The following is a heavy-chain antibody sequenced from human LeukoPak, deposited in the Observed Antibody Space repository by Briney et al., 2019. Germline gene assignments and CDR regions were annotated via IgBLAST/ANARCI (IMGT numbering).Heavy chain of an antibody. V-gene: IGHV1-46*01. CDR1: GYTFTSYY. D-gene: IGHD4-23*01. Sequence: GASVKVSCKASGYTFTSYYMHWVRQAPGQGLEWMGIINPSGGSTSYAQKFQGRVTMTRDMSTSTVYMELSRLRSDDTAVYYCARGTYGGAYYYYYYMDVWGKGTTVTISS. CDR3: ARGTYGGAYYYYYYMDV. J-gene: IGHJ6*03. CDR2: INPSGGST.